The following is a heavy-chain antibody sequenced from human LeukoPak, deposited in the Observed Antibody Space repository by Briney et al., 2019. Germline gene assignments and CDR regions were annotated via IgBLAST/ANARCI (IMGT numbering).Heavy chain of an antibody. CDR3: ARLTATYESSAWVAFDI. V-gene: IGHV4-4*02. D-gene: IGHD3-22*01. CDR2: IYPSGST. Sequence: PSETLSLTCTVSGGSIGSRYWWNWVRQPPGKGLEWIGDIYPSGSTDYSPSLKSRVIISLDKSKNQFSLHLTSVTAADTAVYYCARLTATYESSAWVAFDIWGQGTMVTVSS. CDR1: GGSIGSRYW. J-gene: IGHJ3*02.